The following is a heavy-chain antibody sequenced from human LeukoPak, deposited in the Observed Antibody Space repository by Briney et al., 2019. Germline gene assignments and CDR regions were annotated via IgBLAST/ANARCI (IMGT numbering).Heavy chain of an antibody. J-gene: IGHJ6*03. CDR1: GFTFSSYW. D-gene: IGHD6-13*01. CDR3: ARSSSSWRRVYYYYYMDV. CDR2: IEQDGSEK. V-gene: IGHV3-7*01. Sequence: GGSLRLSCAAPGFTFSSYWMSWVRQAPGKGLEWVANIEQDGSEKYYVDSVKGRFTISRDNAKNSLYLQMNSLRAEDTAVYYCARSSSSWRRVYYYYYMDVWGKGTTVTVSS.